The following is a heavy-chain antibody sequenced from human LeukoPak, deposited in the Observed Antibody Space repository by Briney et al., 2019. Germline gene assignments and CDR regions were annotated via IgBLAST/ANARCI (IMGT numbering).Heavy chain of an antibody. CDR1: GDSVTSNCVG. CDR2: TDKRYKWDN. CDR3: ARSKDNCLDS. Sequence: SQTLSLTCAISGDSVTSNCVGWNWMTPAPSRGFEGLGKTDKRYKWDNDSAVSVKSRITINPDTSKNPFSLQLNSVTPEDTALYYCARSKDNCLDSWGQGTLVTVSS. V-gene: IGHV6-1*01. J-gene: IGHJ5*01.